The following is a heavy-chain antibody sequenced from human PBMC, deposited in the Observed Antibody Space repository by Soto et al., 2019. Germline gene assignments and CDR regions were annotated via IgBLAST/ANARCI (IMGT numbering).Heavy chain of an antibody. CDR1: GFSLTTSGVG. Sequence: QITLKESGPTLVKPTQTLTLTCTFSGFSLTTSGVGVGWIRQPPGKALEWLALIYWDDDKRYSPSLKNRLIITKDTSRNQVVLTLIDLDPVDTATYYCAHKSLVPFGMDVWGQGTTVTVAS. D-gene: IGHD3-10*01. J-gene: IGHJ6*02. V-gene: IGHV2-5*02. CDR2: IYWDDDK. CDR3: AHKSLVPFGMDV.